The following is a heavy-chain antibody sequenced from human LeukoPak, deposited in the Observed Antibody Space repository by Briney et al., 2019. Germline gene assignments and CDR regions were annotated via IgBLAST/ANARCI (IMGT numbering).Heavy chain of an antibody. V-gene: IGHV3-11*01. J-gene: IGHJ4*02. Sequence: GGSLRLSCAASGFTFSDSYMTWIRQAPGKGLELVSYISGSASVVNYIDSVRGRFTISRDNAKNSLYLHMNSLTVEDTAVYYCSRDPRNNDYWGQGTLVTVSS. CDR2: ISGSASVV. CDR1: GFTFSDSY. CDR3: SRDPRNNDY.